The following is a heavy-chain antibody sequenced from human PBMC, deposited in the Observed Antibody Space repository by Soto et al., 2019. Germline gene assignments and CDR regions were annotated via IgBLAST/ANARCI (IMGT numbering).Heavy chain of an antibody. Sequence: SVKVSCKASGGTFSSYAISWVRQAPGQGLEWMGGIIPIFGTANYAQKFQGRVTITADESTSTAYMELSSLRSEDTAVYYCERTVDTAMVNGYYFDYWGQGTLVTVSS. D-gene: IGHD5-18*01. CDR2: IIPIFGTA. V-gene: IGHV1-69*13. CDR3: ERTVDTAMVNGYYFDY. CDR1: GGTFSSYA. J-gene: IGHJ4*02.